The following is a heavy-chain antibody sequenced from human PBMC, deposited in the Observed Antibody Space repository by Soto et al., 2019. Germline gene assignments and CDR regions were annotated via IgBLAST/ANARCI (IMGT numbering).Heavy chain of an antibody. V-gene: IGHV3-74*01. CDR3: ARAKAVAGTTFDY. CDR2: IQSDGSST. CDR1: GFALSSYW. D-gene: IGHD6-19*01. Sequence: EVQLVESGGGSVQPGGSLRLSCAVSGFALSSYWMHWVRQAPGKGLVWVSRIQSDGSSTDYADSVKGRFTISRDNAKNTLYLQMDSLRVEDTAMYYCARAKAVAGTTFDYWGQGTLVTVSS. J-gene: IGHJ4*02.